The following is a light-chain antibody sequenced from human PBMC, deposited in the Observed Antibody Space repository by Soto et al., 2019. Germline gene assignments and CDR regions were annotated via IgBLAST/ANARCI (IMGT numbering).Light chain of an antibody. V-gene: IGLV2-14*01. CDR1: SSDVGGYNY. CDR2: EVS. J-gene: IGLJ1*01. CDR3: SSYTSNSTPYV. Sequence: SALTQPASVSGSPGQSITISCTGTSSDVGGYNYVSWYQQHPGKAPKLMIYEVSKWPSGVSDRFSGSMSGNTASLTISGLQAEDEADYYCSSYTSNSTPYVFGTGTKVTV.